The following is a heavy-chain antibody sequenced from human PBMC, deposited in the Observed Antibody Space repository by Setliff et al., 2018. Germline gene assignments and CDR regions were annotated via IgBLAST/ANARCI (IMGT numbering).Heavy chain of an antibody. D-gene: IGHD3-9*01. Sequence: SETLSLTCTVSGGSISSGSHYWSWIRQPAGKGLEWIGRIYASGSTNYNPSLKSRVTISRDTSTNQFSLKLSSVTAADTAVYYCARERYFDWFFEDWGQGTLVTVSS. CDR3: ARERYFDWFFED. J-gene: IGHJ4*02. CDR1: GGSISSGSHY. CDR2: IYASGST. V-gene: IGHV4-61*02.